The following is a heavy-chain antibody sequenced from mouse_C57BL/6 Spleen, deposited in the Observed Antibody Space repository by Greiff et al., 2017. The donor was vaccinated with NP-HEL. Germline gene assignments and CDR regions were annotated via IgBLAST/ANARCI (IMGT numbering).Heavy chain of an antibody. CDR3: ARRRGDGYDEYAMDY. V-gene: IGHV1-26*01. CDR2: INPNNGGT. CDR1: GYTFTDYY. Sequence: VQLQQSGPELVKPGASVKISCKASGYTFTDYYMNWVKQSHGKSLEWIGDINPNNGGTSYNQKFKGKATLTVDKSSSTAYMELRSLTSEDSAVYYCARRRGDGYDEYAMDYWGQGTSVTVSS. D-gene: IGHD2-2*01. J-gene: IGHJ4*01.